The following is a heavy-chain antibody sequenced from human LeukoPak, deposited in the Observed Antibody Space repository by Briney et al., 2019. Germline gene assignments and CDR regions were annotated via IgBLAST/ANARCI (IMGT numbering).Heavy chain of an antibody. CDR1: GFTFSSYA. V-gene: IGHV3-23*01. CDR2: ISGSGGST. Sequence: PGGSLRLSCAASGFTFSSYAMSWVRQAPGKGLEWVSAISGSGGSTYYADSVKGRFTISRDNSKNTLYLQMNSLRAEDTAVYYCAKDVVDTAMVHHQTFDYWGQGTLVTVSS. CDR3: AKDVVDTAMVHHQTFDY. D-gene: IGHD5-18*01. J-gene: IGHJ4*02.